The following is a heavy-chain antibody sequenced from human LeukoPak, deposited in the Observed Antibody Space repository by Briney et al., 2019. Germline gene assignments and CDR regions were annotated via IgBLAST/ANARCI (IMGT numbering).Heavy chain of an antibody. D-gene: IGHD4-4*01. CDR2: IYYSGST. CDR3: AKSPYSNYPTPDY. J-gene: IGHJ4*02. V-gene: IGHV4-59*01. Sequence: SETLSLTCTVSGGSISSYYWSWIRQPPGKGLEWIGYIYYSGSTNYNPSLKSRVTISVDTSKNQFSLKLSSVTAADTAVYYCAKSPYSNYPTPDYWGQGTLVTVSS. CDR1: GGSISSYY.